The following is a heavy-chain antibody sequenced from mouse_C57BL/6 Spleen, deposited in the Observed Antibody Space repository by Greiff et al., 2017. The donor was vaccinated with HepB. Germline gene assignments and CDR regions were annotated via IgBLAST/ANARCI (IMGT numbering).Heavy chain of an antibody. J-gene: IGHJ2*01. D-gene: IGHD2-4*01. CDR3: ARSLDYGYFDY. V-gene: IGHV1-82*01. CDR1: GYAFSSSW. CDR2: IYPGDGDT. Sequence: QVQLKQSGPELVKPGASVKISCKASGYAFSSSWMNWVKQRPGKGLEWIGRIYPGDGDTNYNGKFKGKATLTADKSSTTAYMQLSSLTSEDSAVYFCARSLDYGYFDYWGQGTTLTVSS.